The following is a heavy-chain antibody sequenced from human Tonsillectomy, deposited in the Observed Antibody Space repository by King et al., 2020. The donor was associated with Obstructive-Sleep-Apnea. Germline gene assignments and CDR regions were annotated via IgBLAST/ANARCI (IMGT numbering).Heavy chain of an antibody. CDR3: AKDRQGEGGLLWFGELLYYFDY. Sequence: VQLVESGGGVVQPGRSLRLSCAASGFTFSSYGMHWVRQAPGKGLEWVAVISYDGSNKYYADSVKGRFTISRDNSKNTLYLQMNSLRAEDTAVYYWAKDRQGEGGLLWFGELLYYFDYWGQGTLVTVSS. D-gene: IGHD3-10*01. CDR1: GFTFSSYG. CDR2: ISYDGSNK. J-gene: IGHJ4*02. V-gene: IGHV3-30*18.